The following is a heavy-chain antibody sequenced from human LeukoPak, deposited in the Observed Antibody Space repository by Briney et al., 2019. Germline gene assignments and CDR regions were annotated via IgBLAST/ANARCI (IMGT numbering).Heavy chain of an antibody. CDR2: INPNSGGT. V-gene: IGHV1-2*02. J-gene: IGHJ4*02. Sequence: ASLKVSCKASGYTFTGYYMHWVRQAPGQGLEWMGWINPNSGGTNYAQKFQGRVTMTRDTSISTAYMELSRLRSDDTAVYYCARVGSSGWYSPFDYWGQGTLVTVSS. D-gene: IGHD6-19*01. CDR1: GYTFTGYY. CDR3: ARVGSSGWYSPFDY.